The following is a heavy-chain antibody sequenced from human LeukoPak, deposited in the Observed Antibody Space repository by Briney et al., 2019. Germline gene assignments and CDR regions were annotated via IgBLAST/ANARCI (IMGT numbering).Heavy chain of an antibody. J-gene: IGHJ4*02. Sequence: PSETLSLTCAVYGGSFSGYYWSWIRQPPGKGLEWIGEINHSGSTNYNPSLKSRVTISVDTSKNQFSLKLSSVTAADTAVYYCARDDYGGFYFDYWGQGTLVTVSS. CDR2: INHSGST. D-gene: IGHD4-23*01. CDR3: ARDDYGGFYFDY. V-gene: IGHV4-34*01. CDR1: GGSFSGYY.